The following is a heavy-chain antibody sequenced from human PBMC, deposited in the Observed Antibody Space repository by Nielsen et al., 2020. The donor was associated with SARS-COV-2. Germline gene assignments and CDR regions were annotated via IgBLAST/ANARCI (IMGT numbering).Heavy chain of an antibody. Sequence: SETLSLTCTVSGGSISSSSYYWGWIRQPPGKGLEWIGSIYYSGSTYYNPSLKSRVTISVDTSKNQFSLKLSSVTAADTAVYYCARHVGSSWYIDVFATYNWFDPWGQGTLVTVSS. CDR2: IYYSGST. V-gene: IGHV4-39*01. CDR3: ARHVGSSWYIDVFATYNWFDP. J-gene: IGHJ5*02. CDR1: GGSISSSSYY. D-gene: IGHD6-13*01.